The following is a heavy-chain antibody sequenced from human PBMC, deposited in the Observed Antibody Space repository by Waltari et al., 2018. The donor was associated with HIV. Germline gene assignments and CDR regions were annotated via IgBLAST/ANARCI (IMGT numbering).Heavy chain of an antibody. CDR1: GFTFSSCG. V-gene: IGHV3-33*01. CDR2: RWDEGSNK. Sequence: QVQLVESGGGVVQPGRSLRLSCAASGFTFSSCGMHWVRQAPGKGREWIVIRWDEGSNKYDGASVKGRLAISRDNPSNTLYRQMNSLIADDTAVYYCARGIPQSNWGHYYYGMDVWGQGTTVTVSS. D-gene: IGHD7-27*01. CDR3: ARGIPQSNWGHYYYGMDV. J-gene: IGHJ6*02.